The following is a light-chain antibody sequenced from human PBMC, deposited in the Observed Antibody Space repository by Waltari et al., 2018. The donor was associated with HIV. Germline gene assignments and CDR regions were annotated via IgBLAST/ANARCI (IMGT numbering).Light chain of an antibody. CDR3: CAYAGSTTYVI. J-gene: IGLJ2*01. CDR2: EVR. CDR1: RGHFVGYNL. V-gene: IGLV2-23*02. Sequence: QSALPQPASVSGSPGQPITISCTVTRGHFVGYNLVSWYQQHPGKAPKLMIYEVRKRPSGVSTRFSGSKSGNTASLTISGLQAEDEADYYCCAYAGSTTYVIFGGGTKLTVL.